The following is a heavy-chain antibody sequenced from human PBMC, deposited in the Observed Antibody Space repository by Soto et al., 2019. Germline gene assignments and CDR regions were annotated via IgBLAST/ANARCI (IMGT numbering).Heavy chain of an antibody. V-gene: IGHV3-30*18. CDR1: GFNVKTAG. CDR3: AKLIVESAFGPSPRGGFEV. Sequence: HGRSLRLCCAASGFNVKTAGMHWVRQAPGTGLEWLALISYGGRKTHYAESVKGRFTVSGDNANDMLFLQMNSLTTEDTALYYCAKLIVESAFGPSPRGGFEVWGQGTMVTVSS. D-gene: IGHD1-26*01. CDR2: ISYGGRKT. J-gene: IGHJ3*01.